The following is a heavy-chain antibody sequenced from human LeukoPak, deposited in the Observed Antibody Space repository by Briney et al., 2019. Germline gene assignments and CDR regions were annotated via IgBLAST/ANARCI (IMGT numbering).Heavy chain of an antibody. V-gene: IGHV3-48*02. Sequence: GGSLRLSCAASGFTFSSYSMNWVRQAPGNGLEWVSYISSSSSTIYYADSVKGRFTISRDNAKNSLYLQMNSLRDEDTAVYYCARKAKAYYDFWTQFDYWGQGTLVTVSS. J-gene: IGHJ4*02. CDR1: GFTFSSYS. CDR2: ISSSSSTI. D-gene: IGHD3-3*01. CDR3: ARKAKAYYDFWTQFDY.